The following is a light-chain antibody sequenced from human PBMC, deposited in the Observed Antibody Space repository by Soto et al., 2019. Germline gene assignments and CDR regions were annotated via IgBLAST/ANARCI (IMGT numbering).Light chain of an antibody. J-gene: IGLJ1*01. V-gene: IGLV2-23*01. CDR2: EAK. CDR3: VAWHDSLNGYV. CDR1: SGDIGTYNL. Sequence: QSVLTQPASVSGSPGQSITISCTGTSGDIGTYNLVSWYQQHPGRAPKLIIFEAKKRPSGVSNRFSGSKSGNTASLAISGLQSEDEADYYCVAWHDSLNGYVFGTGTKVTVL.